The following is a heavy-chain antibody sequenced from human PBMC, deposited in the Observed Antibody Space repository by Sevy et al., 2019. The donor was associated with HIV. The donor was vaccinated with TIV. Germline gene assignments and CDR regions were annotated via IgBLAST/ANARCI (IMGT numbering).Heavy chain of an antibody. J-gene: IGHJ6*02. CDR1: GFTFGDYA. CDR3: TTSGSYYSHYYYYGMDV. Sequence: GGSLRLSCTASGFTFGDYAMSWFRQAPGKGLEWVGFIRSKAYGGTTEYAASVKGRFTISRDDSKSIAYLQMNSLKTEYTAVYYCTTSGSYYSHYYYYGMDVWGQGTTVTVSS. D-gene: IGHD1-26*01. V-gene: IGHV3-49*03. CDR2: IRSKAYGGTT.